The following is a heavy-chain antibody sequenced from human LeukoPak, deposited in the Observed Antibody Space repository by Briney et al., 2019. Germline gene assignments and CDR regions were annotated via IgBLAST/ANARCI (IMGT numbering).Heavy chain of an antibody. CDR1: GGSISSSSYY. V-gene: IGHV4-39*07. CDR3: ARDPYSSSSAYFDY. D-gene: IGHD6-6*01. J-gene: IGHJ4*02. Sequence: PSETLSLTCTVSGGSISSSSYYWGWIRQPPGKGLEWIGSIYYSGSTYYNPSLKSRVTISVDTSKNQFSLKLSSVTAADTAVYYCARDPYSSSSAYFDYWGQGTLVTVSS. CDR2: IYYSGST.